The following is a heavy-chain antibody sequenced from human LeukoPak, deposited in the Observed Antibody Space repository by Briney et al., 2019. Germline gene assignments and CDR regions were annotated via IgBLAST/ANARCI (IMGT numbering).Heavy chain of an antibody. Sequence: PSQTLSLTCAVSGGSISSGGYSWSWIRQPPGKGLEWNGYIYHSGSTYYNPSLKSRVTISVDRSKNQFSLKLSSVTAADTALYYCARVKGNDILTGYYFDYWGQGTLVTVSS. D-gene: IGHD3-9*01. V-gene: IGHV4-30-2*01. CDR2: IYHSGST. CDR1: GGSISSGGYS. CDR3: ARVKGNDILTGYYFDY. J-gene: IGHJ4*02.